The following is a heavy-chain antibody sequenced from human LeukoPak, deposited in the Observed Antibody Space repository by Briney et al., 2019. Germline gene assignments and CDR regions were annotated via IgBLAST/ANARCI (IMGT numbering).Heavy chain of an antibody. Sequence: GGSLRLSCAVSGFAFSNYAMSWVRQAPGKGLEWVSTISGSGGSTYYADSVKGRFTISRDNSKDTLFLQMNSLRAEDTAVYYCAKDRPYCSGGSCYLYYFDYWGQGTLVTVSS. D-gene: IGHD2-15*01. CDR3: AKDRPYCSGGSCYLYYFDY. CDR1: GFAFSNYA. V-gene: IGHV3-23*01. CDR2: ISGSGGST. J-gene: IGHJ4*02.